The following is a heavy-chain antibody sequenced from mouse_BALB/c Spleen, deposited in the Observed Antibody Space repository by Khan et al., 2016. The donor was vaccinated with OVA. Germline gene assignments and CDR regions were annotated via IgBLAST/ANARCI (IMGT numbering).Heavy chain of an antibody. V-gene: IGHV1S41*01. CDR3: ARSNYYGLGLYAMDY. Sequence: DLVEPGASVKLSCKASGYTFTSYWINWIKERPGQGLEWIGQIGPGSGSAYYNELFKGKATLTVDTSSSTVYIQLSSLSSEDSAVYFCARSNYYGLGLYAMDYWGQGTSVTVSS. CDR1: GYTFTSYW. J-gene: IGHJ4*01. CDR2: IGPGSGSA. D-gene: IGHD1-1*01.